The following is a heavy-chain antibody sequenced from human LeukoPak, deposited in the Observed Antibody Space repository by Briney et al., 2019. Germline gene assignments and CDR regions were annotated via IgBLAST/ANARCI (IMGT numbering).Heavy chain of an antibody. CDR3: ARARVYDYLWGSLQDYFDY. CDR1: GGTFSSYA. D-gene: IGHD3-16*01. CDR2: IIPIFGTA. V-gene: IGHV1-69*05. Sequence: VASVKVSCKASGGTFSSYAISWVRQAPGQGLEWMGGIIPIFGTANYAQKFQGRVTITTDESTSTAYMELSSLRSEDTAVYYCARARVYDYLWGSLQDYFDYWGQGTLVTVSS. J-gene: IGHJ4*02.